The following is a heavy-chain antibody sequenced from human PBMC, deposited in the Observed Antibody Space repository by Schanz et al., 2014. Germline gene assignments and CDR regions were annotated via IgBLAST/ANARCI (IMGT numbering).Heavy chain of an antibody. Sequence: EVQLLESGGGLVQPGGSLRLSCAASGFTFRGYAMSWVRQAPGRGLEWVSIISGSGGNTYYADAVRGRFTISRDNSKTTVYLQMNSLRAEDTAVDYCAKDAENTAMITDYFDYWGQGTLVTVSS. CDR3: AKDAENTAMITDYFDY. CDR2: ISGSGGNT. D-gene: IGHD5-18*01. J-gene: IGHJ4*02. CDR1: GFTFRGYA. V-gene: IGHV3-23*01.